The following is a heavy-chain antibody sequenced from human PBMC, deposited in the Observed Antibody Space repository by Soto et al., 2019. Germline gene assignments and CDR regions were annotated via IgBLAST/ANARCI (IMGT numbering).Heavy chain of an antibody. D-gene: IGHD2-2*01. J-gene: IGHJ6*03. CDR3: ARDSHCSSTSCYSPYYMDV. Sequence: SETLSLTCTVSGGSISSGGYYWSWIRQHPGKGLEWIGYIYYSGSTYYNPSLKSRVTISVDTSKNQFSLKLSSVTAADTAVYYCARDSHCSSTSCYSPYYMDVWGKGTTVTVSS. CDR1: GGSISSGGYY. CDR2: IYYSGST. V-gene: IGHV4-31*03.